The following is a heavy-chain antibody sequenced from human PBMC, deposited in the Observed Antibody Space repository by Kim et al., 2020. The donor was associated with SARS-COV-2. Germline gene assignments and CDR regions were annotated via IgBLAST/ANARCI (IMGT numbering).Heavy chain of an antibody. Sequence: SETLSLTCAVYGGSFSGYYWSWIRQPPGKGLEWIGEINHSGSTNYNPSLKSRVTISVDTSKNQFSLKLSSVTAADTAVYYCARGPFSHFWSGRNHRYFD. J-gene: IGHJ4*01. CDR3: ARGPFSHFWSGRNHRYFD. V-gene: IGHV4-34*01. CDR2: INHSGST. D-gene: IGHD3-3*02. CDR1: GGSFSGYY.